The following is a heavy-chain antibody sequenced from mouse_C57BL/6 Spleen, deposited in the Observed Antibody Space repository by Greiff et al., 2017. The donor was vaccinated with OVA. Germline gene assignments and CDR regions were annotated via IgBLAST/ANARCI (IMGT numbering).Heavy chain of an antibody. J-gene: IGHJ3*01. D-gene: IGHD1-1*01. CDR3: ARGGYYGSSFTCAY. CDR1: GYSITSGYD. Sequence: VQLQQSGPGMVKPSQSLSLTCTVTGYSITSGYDWHWIRHFPGNKLEWMGYISYSGSTNYNPSLKSRISITHDTSKNHFFLKLNSVTTEDTATYYCARGGYYGSSFTCAYWGQGTLVTVSA. V-gene: IGHV3-1*01. CDR2: ISYSGST.